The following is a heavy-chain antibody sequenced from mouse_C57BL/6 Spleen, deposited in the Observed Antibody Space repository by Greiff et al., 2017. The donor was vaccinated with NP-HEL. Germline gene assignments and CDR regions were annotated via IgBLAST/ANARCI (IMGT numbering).Heavy chain of an antibody. J-gene: IGHJ3*01. D-gene: IGHD2-4*01. CDR2: IDPENGDT. V-gene: IGHV14-4*01. Sequence: EVMLVESGAELVRPGASVKLSCTASGFNIKDDYMHWVKQRPEQGLEWIGWIDPENGDTEYASKFQGKATITADTSSNTAYLQLSSLTSEDTAVYYCTTWGLRPGFAYWGQGTLVTVSA. CDR1: GFNIKDDY. CDR3: TTWGLRPGFAY.